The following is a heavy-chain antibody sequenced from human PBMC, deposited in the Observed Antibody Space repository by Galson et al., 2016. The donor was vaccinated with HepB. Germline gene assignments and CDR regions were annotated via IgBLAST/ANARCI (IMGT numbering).Heavy chain of an antibody. CDR1: GYNFSNYW. D-gene: IGHD3-10*01. Sequence: QSGAEVKKPGESLTISCKGPGYNFSNYWINWVRQMPGKGLEWMGRIDPSDSHTKYSPSFQGHVTMSTDRSISTAYLQWGSLKASDTAIYYCVSGSEINYPLYYGLDVWGQGTTVTVPS. CDR2: IDPSDSHT. J-gene: IGHJ6*02. V-gene: IGHV5-10-1*01. CDR3: VSGSEINYPLYYGLDV.